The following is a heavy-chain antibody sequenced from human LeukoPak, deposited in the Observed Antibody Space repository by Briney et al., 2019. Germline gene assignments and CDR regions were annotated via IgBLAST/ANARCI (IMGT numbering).Heavy chain of an antibody. D-gene: IGHD6-25*01. CDR1: VGSFSGYY. Sequence: SETLSLTCAVYVGSFSGYYWSWVREPPGKGLEWIGEINHSGRTNYNPSLKSRVNISVDTSKNQFSLKLSSVTAADTAVYYCARRPDFDYWGQGTLVTVSS. CDR3: ARRPDFDY. J-gene: IGHJ4*02. CDR2: INHSGRT. V-gene: IGHV4-34*01.